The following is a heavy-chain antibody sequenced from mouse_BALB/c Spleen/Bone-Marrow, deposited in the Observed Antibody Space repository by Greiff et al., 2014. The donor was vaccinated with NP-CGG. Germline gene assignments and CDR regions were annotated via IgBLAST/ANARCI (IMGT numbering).Heavy chain of an antibody. CDR1: GFNIKDTY. CDR2: IDPANGDT. D-gene: IGHD1-1*01. V-gene: IGHV14-3*02. Sequence: VQLQQSGAELAKPGASVKSSCTASGFNIKDTYMHWVKQRPEQGLEWIGRIDPANGDTKYDPKFQGKATITADTSSNTAYLQLSSLTSEDTAVYYCTKPSFYYGSSYWYFDVWGAGTTLTVSS. J-gene: IGHJ1*01. CDR3: TKPSFYYGSSYWYFDV.